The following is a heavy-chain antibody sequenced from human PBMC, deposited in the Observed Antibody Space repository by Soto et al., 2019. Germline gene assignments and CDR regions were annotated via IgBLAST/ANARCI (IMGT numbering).Heavy chain of an antibody. CDR1: GGTFRSYS. CDR2: IIPIFDIT. CDR3: ASPDEGGYASNHHYYYALDV. D-gene: IGHD3-16*01. Sequence: QVQLVQSGAEVKQPGSSVKVSCKASGGTFRSYSISWVRQAPGQGLEWMGGIIPIFDITNYAQKFQGRVTITADESTSTDYMELGSQGSDDTAIYYCASPDEGGYASNHHYYYALDVWGQGTTATV. V-gene: IGHV1-69*01. J-gene: IGHJ6*02.